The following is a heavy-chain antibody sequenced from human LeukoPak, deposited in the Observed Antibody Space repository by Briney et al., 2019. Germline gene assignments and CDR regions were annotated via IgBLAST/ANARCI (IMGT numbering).Heavy chain of an antibody. V-gene: IGHV1-18*01. Sequence: ASVKVSCKASGGTFSSYAISWVRQAPGQGLEWMGWISAYNGNTNYAQKLQGRVTMTTDASTSTAYMELRSLGSDDTAVYYCARDGGYGRRYYHHYGMEVWGQGTTVTVSS. CDR2: ISAYNGNT. CDR1: GGTFSSYA. D-gene: IGHD5-18*01. J-gene: IGHJ6*02. CDR3: ARDGGYGRRYYHHYGMEV.